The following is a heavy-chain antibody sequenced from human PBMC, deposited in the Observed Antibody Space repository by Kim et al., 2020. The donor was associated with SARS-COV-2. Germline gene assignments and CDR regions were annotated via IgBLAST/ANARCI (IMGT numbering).Heavy chain of an antibody. J-gene: IGHJ6*02. Sequence: ADSVKGRFTISRDNSKNTLYLQMNSLRAEDTAVYYCAKGQGRYYYYGMDVWGQGTTVTVSS. V-gene: IGHV3-30*02. CDR3: AKGQGRYYYYGMDV.